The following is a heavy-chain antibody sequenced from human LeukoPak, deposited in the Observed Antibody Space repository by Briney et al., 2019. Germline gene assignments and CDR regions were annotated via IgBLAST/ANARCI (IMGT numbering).Heavy chain of an antibody. CDR2: IIPIFGTA. J-gene: IGHJ4*02. Sequence: SVKVSCKASGGTFSSYAISWVRQAPGQGLEWMGGIIPIFGTANYAQKFQGRVTITADESTSTAYMELSSLRSEDTAVYYCASYQQWLVKGTFDYGGQGTLVTVSS. CDR3: ASYQQWLVKGTFDY. CDR1: GGTFSSYA. V-gene: IGHV1-69*13. D-gene: IGHD6-19*01.